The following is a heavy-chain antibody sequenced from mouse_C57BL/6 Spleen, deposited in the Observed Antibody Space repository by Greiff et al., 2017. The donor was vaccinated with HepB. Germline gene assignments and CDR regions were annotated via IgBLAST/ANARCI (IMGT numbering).Heavy chain of an antibody. V-gene: IGHV1-39*01. J-gene: IGHJ3*01. Sequence: LVEPGASVKISCKASGYSFTDYNMNWVKQSNGKSLEWIGVINPNYGTTSYNQKFKGKATLTVDQSSSTAYMQLNSLTSEDSAVYYCARGGRTFAWFAYWGQGTLVTVSA. CDR3: ARGGRTFAWFAY. D-gene: IGHD1-1*01. CDR2: INPNYGTT. CDR1: GYSFTDYN.